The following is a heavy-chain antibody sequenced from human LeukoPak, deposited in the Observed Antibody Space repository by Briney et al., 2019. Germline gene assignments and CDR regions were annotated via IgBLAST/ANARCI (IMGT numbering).Heavy chain of an antibody. J-gene: IGHJ4*02. V-gene: IGHV1-18*01. CDR2: ISAYNGNT. CDR3: ATQGYCSGGSCYPYFDY. D-gene: IGHD2-15*01. Sequence: LRASVKVSCKASGYTFTSYGISWVRQAPGQGLEWMGWISAYNGNTNYAQKLQGRVTMTTDTSTSTAYMELRSLRSDDTAVYYCATQGYCSGGSCYPYFDYWGQGTLVTVSS. CDR1: GYTFTSYG.